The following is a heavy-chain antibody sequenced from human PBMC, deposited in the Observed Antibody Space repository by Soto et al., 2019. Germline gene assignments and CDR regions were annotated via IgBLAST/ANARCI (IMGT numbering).Heavy chain of an antibody. CDR1: GFTLSSYA. CDR2: ISKGGSNL. D-gene: IGHD6-19*01. V-gene: IGHV3-30-3*01. Sequence: GGSLRLSCAASGFTLSSYAIHWVRQAPGKGLEWVTVISKGGSNLYFADSVKGRFTISRDNSKNTLYLQMNSLRSEDTAVYYCAREVEYTSAFGISSSFDYWGQGTLVTVSS. CDR3: AREVEYTSAFGISSSFDY. J-gene: IGHJ4*02.